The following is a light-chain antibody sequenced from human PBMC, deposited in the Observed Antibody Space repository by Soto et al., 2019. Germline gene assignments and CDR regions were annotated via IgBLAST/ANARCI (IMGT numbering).Light chain of an antibody. CDR1: QSISNY. Sequence: DIQMTQSPSSLSASVGDRVTITCRASQSISNYVNWYQQKPGKAPKLLIYAASSLQSGVPSRFSGSGSGTDFTLTISILQPEDFASYYCQQSYKTPLTFGGGTKVEI. CDR3: QQSYKTPLT. CDR2: AAS. V-gene: IGKV1-39*01. J-gene: IGKJ4*01.